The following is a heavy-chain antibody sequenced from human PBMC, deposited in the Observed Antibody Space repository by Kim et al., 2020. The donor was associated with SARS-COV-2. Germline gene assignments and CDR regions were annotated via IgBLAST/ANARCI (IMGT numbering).Heavy chain of an antibody. CDR1: GGSFSGYY. CDR2: INHSGST. V-gene: IGHV4-34*01. CDR3: ARGEYKRRYGGLKPYYYYGMDV. D-gene: IGHD4-17*01. J-gene: IGHJ6*02. Sequence: SETLSLTCAVYGGSFSGYYWSWIRQPPGKGLEWIGEINHSGSTNYNPSLKSRVTISVDTSKNQFSLKLSSVTAADTAVYYCARGEYKRRYGGLKPYYYYGMDVWGQGTTVTVSS.